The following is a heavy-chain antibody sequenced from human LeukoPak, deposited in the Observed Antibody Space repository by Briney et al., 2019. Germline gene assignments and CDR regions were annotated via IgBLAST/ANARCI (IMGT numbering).Heavy chain of an antibody. V-gene: IGHV4-30-2*01. D-gene: IGHD4-23*01. J-gene: IGHJ4*02. Sequence: SETLSLTCAVSGGSISSGGYSWSWIRQPPGKGLEWIGYIYHSGSTYYNPSLKSRVTISVDRSKNQFSLKLSSVTAADTAVYYCARAPLRWYYGYWGQGTLVTVSS. CDR3: ARAPLRWYYGY. CDR1: GGSISSGGYS. CDR2: IYHSGST.